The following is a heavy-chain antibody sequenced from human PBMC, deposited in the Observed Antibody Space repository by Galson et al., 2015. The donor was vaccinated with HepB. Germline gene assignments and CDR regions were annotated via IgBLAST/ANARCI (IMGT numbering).Heavy chain of an antibody. Sequence: SLRLSCAASGFTLTNAWMKWVRQAPGKGLEWVGRLKSKASGGTTDYAAHMKGRFTISSDDSKNTLFLEMNSLKPEDTAVYYCTAFRDTSNYRFDYWGQGTLVTVSS. J-gene: IGHJ4*02. CDR1: GFTLTNAW. CDR3: TAFRDTSNYRFDY. V-gene: IGHV3-15*07. CDR2: LKSKASGGTT. D-gene: IGHD3-9*01.